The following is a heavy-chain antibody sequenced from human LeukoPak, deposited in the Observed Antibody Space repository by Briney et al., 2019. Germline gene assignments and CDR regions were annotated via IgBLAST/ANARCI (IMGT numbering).Heavy chain of an antibody. Sequence: ASVNVSCKASGYTFTRYAIHWVRQAPGQGLEWMGWITPSGGTNYPQKFQGRVAITWDTSITTAYMDLSRLTSDDTAVYYCARDRYGDGFAHLDYWGQGALVTVSS. CDR2: ITPSGGT. D-gene: IGHD5-24*01. J-gene: IGHJ4*02. CDR1: GYTFTRYA. V-gene: IGHV1-2*02. CDR3: ARDRYGDGFAHLDY.